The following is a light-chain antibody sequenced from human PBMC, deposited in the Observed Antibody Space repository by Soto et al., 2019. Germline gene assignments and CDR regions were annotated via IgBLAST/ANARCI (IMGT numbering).Light chain of an antibody. V-gene: IGLV7-43*01. CDR3: LLYYGSAQLV. J-gene: IGLJ3*02. CDR1: TGAVTSGNY. Sequence: QTVVTQEPPLTVSPGGTVTLTCASSTGAVTSGNYPSWFQQKPGQAPRTLIYTTNDKHSWTPARFSGSLLGDKAALTLSGVQPEDEAEYYCLLYYGSAQLVFGGGTKVTVL. CDR2: TTN.